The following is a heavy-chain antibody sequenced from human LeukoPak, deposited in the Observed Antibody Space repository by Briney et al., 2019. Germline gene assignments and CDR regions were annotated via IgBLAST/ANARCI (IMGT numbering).Heavy chain of an antibody. D-gene: IGHD6-13*01. CDR1: GYSFTSYW. CDR2: NYPGDSDT. Sequence: GESLKISCKGSGYSFTSYWIGWVRQMPGKGLEWMGINYPGDSDTRYSPSFQGQVTISADKSLTTAYLQWSSLKASDIAMYYCARGFGSTWLEYWGQGTLVTVSS. J-gene: IGHJ1*01. CDR3: ARGFGSTWLEY. V-gene: IGHV5-51*01.